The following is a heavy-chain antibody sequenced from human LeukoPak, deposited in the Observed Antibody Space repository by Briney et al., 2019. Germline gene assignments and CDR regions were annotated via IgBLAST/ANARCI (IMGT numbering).Heavy chain of an antibody. D-gene: IGHD3-22*01. V-gene: IGHV3-53*01. CDR2: IYSDNT. J-gene: IGHJ4*02. CDR1: GFTVSSNS. CDR3: TTSLTSGYYIDY. Sequence: QAGGSLRLSCTVSGFTVSSNSMSWVRQAPGKGLEWVSFIYSDNTHYSDSVKGRFTISRDNSKNTLYLQMNSLRAEDTAVYYCTTSLTSGYYIDYWGQGTLVTVSS.